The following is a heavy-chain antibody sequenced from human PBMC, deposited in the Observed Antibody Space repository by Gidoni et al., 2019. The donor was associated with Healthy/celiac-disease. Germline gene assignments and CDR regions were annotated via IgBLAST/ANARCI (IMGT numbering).Heavy chain of an antibody. V-gene: IGHV3-48*03. CDR3: AREPYDFWSGYLCMDV. CDR1: GFPFRSYE. Sequence: EVQLVESGGGLVQPGGSLRLYCAASGFPFRSYEMNWVRPAPGKGLEWVSYISSSGSTIYYADSVKGRFTISRDNAKNSLYLQMNSLRAEDTAVYYCAREPYDFWSGYLCMDVWGQGTTVTVPS. J-gene: IGHJ6*02. D-gene: IGHD3-3*01. CDR2: ISSSGSTI.